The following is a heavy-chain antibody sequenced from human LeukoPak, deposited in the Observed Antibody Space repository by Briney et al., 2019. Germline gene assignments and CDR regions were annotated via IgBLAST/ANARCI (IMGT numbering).Heavy chain of an antibody. D-gene: IGHD1-1*01. Sequence: GGSLRLSCTASGFTFSSYWIGWVRQMPGKGLEWMGIIYPGDSDTRYSPSFQGQVTISADKSISTAYLQWSSLKVSDTAMYYCARQQLAAYYFDYWGQGTLVTVSS. CDR3: ARQQLAAYYFDY. CDR1: GFTFSSYW. J-gene: IGHJ4*02. CDR2: IYPGDSDT. V-gene: IGHV5-51*01.